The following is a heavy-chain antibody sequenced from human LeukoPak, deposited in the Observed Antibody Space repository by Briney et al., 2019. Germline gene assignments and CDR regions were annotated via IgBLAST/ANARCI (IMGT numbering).Heavy chain of an antibody. V-gene: IGHV3-64*01. Sequence: GGSLRLSCAASGFTFSSYAMHWVRQAPGKGLEYVSAISSNGGSTYYANSVKGRFTISRDNSKNTLYLQMNSLRAEDTAVYYCARNTVTSNDYWGQGTLVTVSS. J-gene: IGHJ4*02. CDR1: GFTFSSYA. CDR2: ISSNGGST. CDR3: ARNTVTSNDY. D-gene: IGHD4-17*01.